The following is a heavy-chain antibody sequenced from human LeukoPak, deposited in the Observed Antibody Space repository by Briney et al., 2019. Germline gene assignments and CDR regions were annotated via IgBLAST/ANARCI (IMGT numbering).Heavy chain of an antibody. CDR1: RFSFSDYT. CDR2: IRHSGVDS. J-gene: IGHJ4*02. V-gene: IGHV3-23*01. D-gene: IGHD2-15*01. Sequence: GGSLRLSCAASRFSFSDYTMSWVRQLPGKGLEWVSGIRHSGVDSSYADSVKGRFTISRDNSRNMLYLQMNSLRDNDTGVYYCARDRRATPMYFFDFWGQGTPVTVSS. CDR3: ARDRRATPMYFFDF.